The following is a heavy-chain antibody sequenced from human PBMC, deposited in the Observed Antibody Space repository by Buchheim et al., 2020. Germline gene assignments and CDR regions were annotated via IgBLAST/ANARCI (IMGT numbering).Heavy chain of an antibody. CDR1: GFTFSSYA. V-gene: IGHV3-15*01. Sequence: EVQLLESGGGLVQPGGSLRLSCAASGFTFSSYAMSWVRQAPGKGLEWVGRIKSKTDGGTTDYAAPVKGRFTISRDDSKNTLYLQMNSLKTEDTAVYYCFLYPMTTVTTRWFDPWGQGTL. CDR2: IKSKTDGGTT. J-gene: IGHJ5*02. CDR3: FLYPMTTVTTRWFDP. D-gene: IGHD4-11*01.